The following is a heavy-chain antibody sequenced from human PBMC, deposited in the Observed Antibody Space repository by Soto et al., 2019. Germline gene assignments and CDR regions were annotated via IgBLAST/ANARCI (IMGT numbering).Heavy chain of an antibody. V-gene: IGHV4-34*01. CDR3: ARSPNLGSWYGYNWFEP. Sequence: SETLSLTCAVYGGSFSGYYWSWIRQPPGKGLEWIGEINHSGSTNYNTSLKSRVTISVDTSKNQFSLKLSSVTAADTAVYYCARSPNLGSWYGYNWFEPWGKGSLVT. CDR2: INHSGST. D-gene: IGHD6-13*01. J-gene: IGHJ5*02. CDR1: GGSFSGYY.